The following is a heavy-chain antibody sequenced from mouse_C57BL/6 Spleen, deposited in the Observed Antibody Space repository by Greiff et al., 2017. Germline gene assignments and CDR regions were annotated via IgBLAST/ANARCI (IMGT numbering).Heavy chain of an antibody. V-gene: IGHV5-4*01. CDR3: AREDLGRPVGLYCDY. D-gene: IGHD4-1*01. CDR1: GFTFSSYS. Sequence: EVKLVESGGGLVKPGGSLKLSCAASGFTFSSYSMSWVRQTPEKRLEWVATISDGGSYTYYPDNVKGRFTISRDNAKNNLYLQMSHLKTEDTSMYYCAREDLGRPVGLYCDYWGQGTTLTVSS. J-gene: IGHJ2*01. CDR2: ISDGGSYT.